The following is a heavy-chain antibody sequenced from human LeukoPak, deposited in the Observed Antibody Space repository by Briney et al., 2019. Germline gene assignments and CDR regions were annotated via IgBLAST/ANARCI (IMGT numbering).Heavy chain of an antibody. V-gene: IGHV1-2*06. Sequence: GASVKVSCKAPGYTFTGYYMHWVRQAPGQGLEWMGRINPNSGGTNYAQKFQGRVTMTRDTSISTAYMELSRLRSDDTAVYYCARDHGYSSSSDYWGQGTLVTVSS. J-gene: IGHJ4*02. CDR3: ARDHGYSSSSDY. D-gene: IGHD6-6*01. CDR1: GYTFTGYY. CDR2: INPNSGGT.